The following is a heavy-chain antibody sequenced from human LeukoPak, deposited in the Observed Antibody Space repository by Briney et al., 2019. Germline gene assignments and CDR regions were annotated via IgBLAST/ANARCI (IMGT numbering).Heavy chain of an antibody. CDR2: ISSSGSTI. V-gene: IGHV3-48*03. CDR3: AELGVTMIGGV. CDR1: GFTFSSYA. Sequence: GGSLRLSCAASGFTFSSYAMNWVRQAPGKGLEWVSYISSSGSTIYYADSVKGRFTISRDNAKNSLYLQMNSLRAEDTAVYYCAELGVTMIGGVWGKGTTVTISS. D-gene: IGHD3-10*02. J-gene: IGHJ6*04.